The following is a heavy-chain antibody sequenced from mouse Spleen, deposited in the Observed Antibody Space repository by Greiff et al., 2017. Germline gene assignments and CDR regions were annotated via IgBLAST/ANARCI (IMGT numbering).Heavy chain of an antibody. CDR1: GFSLTSYG. CDR2: IWAGGST. D-gene: IGHD2-3*01. Sequence: QVQLQQSGPGLVAPSQSLSITCTVSGFSLTSYGVHWVRQPPGKGLEWLGVIWAGGSTNYNSALMSRLSISKDNSKSQVFLKMNSLQTDDTAMYYCAREGVYDGYPLDYWGQGTTLTVSS. V-gene: IGHV2-9*02. CDR3: AREGVYDGYPLDY. J-gene: IGHJ2*01.